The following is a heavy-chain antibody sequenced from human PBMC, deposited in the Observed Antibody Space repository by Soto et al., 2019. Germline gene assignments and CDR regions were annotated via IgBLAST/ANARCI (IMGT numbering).Heavy chain of an antibody. CDR1: GFTFSSNA. D-gene: IGHD3-10*01. CDR2: VSGDGYAS. V-gene: IGHV3-23*01. CDR3: AKRHYYGSGSFALAT. J-gene: IGHJ4*03. Sequence: EVRLLESGGGLVQPGGSLRLSCAGSGFTFSSNAMSWVRQAPGKGLEWVSSVSGDGYASDYADSVKGRFTVSRHNSKNTLYLQMNSLRAEDTAVYYCAKRHYYGSGSFALATWGQGTLVTVSS.